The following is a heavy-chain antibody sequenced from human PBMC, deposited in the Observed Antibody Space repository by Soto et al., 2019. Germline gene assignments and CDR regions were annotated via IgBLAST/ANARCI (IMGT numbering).Heavy chain of an antibody. V-gene: IGHV3-72*01. J-gene: IGHJ3*02. CDR1: GFTFSDHY. CDR3: ARVLGARYFAPSNALDI. Sequence: HPGGSLRLSCAASGFTFSDHYMDWVRQAPGKGLEWVGRTRNKANSYTTEYAASVKGRFTISRDDSKNSLYLQMNSLKTEDTAVYYCARVLGARYFAPSNALDIWGQGTMVTVSS. CDR2: TRNKANSYTT. D-gene: IGHD3-9*01.